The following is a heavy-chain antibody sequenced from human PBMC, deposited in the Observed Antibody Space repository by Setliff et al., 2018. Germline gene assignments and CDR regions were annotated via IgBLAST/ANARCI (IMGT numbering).Heavy chain of an antibody. CDR2: IDPSDSYT. CDR3: ARPRGATSYYYMDV. V-gene: IGHV5-10-1*01. D-gene: IGHD1-26*01. Sequence: KISCKGSGYSFTRNWISWVRQMPGKGLEWMGRIDPSDSYTNYSPSFQGHVTISADKSISTAYVQWSNLKASDTAMYYCARPRGATSYYYMDVWGKGTTVTVSS. J-gene: IGHJ6*03. CDR1: GYSFTRNW.